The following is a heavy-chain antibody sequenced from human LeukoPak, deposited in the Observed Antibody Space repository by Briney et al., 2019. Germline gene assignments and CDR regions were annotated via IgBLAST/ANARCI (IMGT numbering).Heavy chain of an antibody. CDR1: RFTFSSYW. Sequence: GGSLRLSCAASRFTFSSYWMSWVRQAPGKGLEGVANIKQDGSEKYYVDSVKGRFTISRDNAKNSLYLQMTSLRAEDTAVYYCARVLTLDTGVDYWGQGTLVTVSS. CDR3: ARVLTLDTGVDY. V-gene: IGHV3-7*01. J-gene: IGHJ4*02. D-gene: IGHD1-14*01. CDR2: IKQDGSEK.